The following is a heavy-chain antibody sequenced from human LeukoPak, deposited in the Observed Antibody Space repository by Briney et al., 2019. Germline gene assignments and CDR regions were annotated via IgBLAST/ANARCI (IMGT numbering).Heavy chain of an antibody. J-gene: IGHJ4*02. V-gene: IGHV3-21*01. CDR1: GFTFSSYS. Sequence: GGSLRLSCAASGFTFSSYSMNWVRQAPGKGLEWVSSTSSSSSYIYYADSVKGRFTISRDNAKNSLYLQMNSLRAEDTAVYYCARARGAYGDRYFDYWGQGTLVTVSS. CDR2: TSSSSSYI. D-gene: IGHD3-10*01. CDR3: ARARGAYGDRYFDY.